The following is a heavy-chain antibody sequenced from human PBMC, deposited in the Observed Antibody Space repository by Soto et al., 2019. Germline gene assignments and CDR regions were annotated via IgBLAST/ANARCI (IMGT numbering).Heavy chain of an antibody. CDR2: INHSGST. CDR3: ARHGYTSGRTYFDY. D-gene: IGHD6-19*01. J-gene: IGHJ4*02. Sequence: SETLSLTCAVYGGSFSDYSWTWIRQPPGKGLEWIGEINHSGSTYSNPSLKSRLTTSLDTSKNQFSLKLTSVTAADTAVYYCARHGYTSGRTYFDYWGQGTLVTVSS. V-gene: IGHV4-34*01. CDR1: GGSFSDYS.